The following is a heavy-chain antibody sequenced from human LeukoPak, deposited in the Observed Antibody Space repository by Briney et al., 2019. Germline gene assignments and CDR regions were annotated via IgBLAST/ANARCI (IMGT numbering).Heavy chain of an antibody. D-gene: IGHD1-1*01. CDR2: IIPIFGTA. V-gene: IGHV1-69*13. J-gene: IGHJ5*02. CDR3: ARDLGEELEGWFDP. CDR1: GGTFSSYA. Sequence: GASVKVSCKASGGTFSSYAISWVRQAPGQGLEWMGGIIPIFGTANYAQKFQGRVTITADESTSTAYMELSSLRSEDTAVYYCARDLGEELEGWFDPWGQGTLVTVSS.